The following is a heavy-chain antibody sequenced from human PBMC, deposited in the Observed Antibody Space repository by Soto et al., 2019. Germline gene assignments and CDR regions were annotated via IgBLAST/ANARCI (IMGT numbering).Heavy chain of an antibody. CDR1: GYTFTGYY. V-gene: IGHV1-2*02. J-gene: IGHJ4*02. CDR3: ASFSSGYYGGRDY. Sequence: ASVKVSCKASGYTFTGYYMHWVRQAPGQGLEWMGWINPNSGGTNYAQKFQGRVTMTRDTSISTAYMELSRLRSDDTAVYYCASFSSGYYGGRDYWGQGTLVTVSS. D-gene: IGHD3-22*01. CDR2: INPNSGGT.